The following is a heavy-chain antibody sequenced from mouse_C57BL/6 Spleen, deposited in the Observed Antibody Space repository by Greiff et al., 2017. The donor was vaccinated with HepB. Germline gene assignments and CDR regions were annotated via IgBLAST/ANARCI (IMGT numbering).Heavy chain of an antibody. J-gene: IGHJ3*01. Sequence: QVQLQQPGAELVRPGSSVKLSCKASGYTFTSYWMDWVKQRPGQGLEWIGNIYPSDSETHYNQKFKDTATLTVDKSSSTAYMQLSSLTSEESAVYYCARGGSYYSNPAWFADWGQGTLVTVAA. D-gene: IGHD2-5*01. CDR1: GYTFTSYW. CDR3: ARGGSYYSNPAWFAD. V-gene: IGHV1-61*01. CDR2: IYPSDSET.